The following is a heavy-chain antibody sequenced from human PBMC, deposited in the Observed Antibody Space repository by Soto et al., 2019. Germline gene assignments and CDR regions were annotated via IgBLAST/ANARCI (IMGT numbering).Heavy chain of an antibody. CDR3: ARRGSTWYSWFDP. D-gene: IGHD6-13*01. CDR2: ISNSGNT. V-gene: IGHV4-59*02. Sequence: SETLSLTCHVSGPYVTTYYWSWIRQSPGRGLEWIGYISNSGNTNYNTSLKSRVTISLDTSKNHFSLKMRSVTAADTAVYCCARRGSTWYSWFDPWGQGTLVTVSS. J-gene: IGHJ5*02. CDR1: GPYVTTYY.